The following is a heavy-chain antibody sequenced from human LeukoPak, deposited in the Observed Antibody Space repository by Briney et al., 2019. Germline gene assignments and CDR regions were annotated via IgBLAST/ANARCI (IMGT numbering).Heavy chain of an antibody. CDR2: INPNSGGT. V-gene: IGHV1-2*02. Sequence: ASVKVSCKASGYTFTGHYMHWVRQAPGQGLEWMGWINPNSGGTNYAQKFQGRVTMTRDTSISTAYMELSRLRSDDTAVYYCPRDLDNYYGSGSYYWGQGALVTVSS. D-gene: IGHD3-10*01. CDR3: PRDLDNYYGSGSYY. J-gene: IGHJ4*02. CDR1: GYTFTGHY.